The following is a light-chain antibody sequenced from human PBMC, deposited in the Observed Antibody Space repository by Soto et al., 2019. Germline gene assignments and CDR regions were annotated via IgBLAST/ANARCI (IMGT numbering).Light chain of an antibody. CDR2: EAT. CDR3: SSYAGSNNFV. V-gene: IGLV2-8*01. CDR1: SSDVGGYDY. Sequence: LTQPPSASGSPGQSVTISCTGTSSDVGGYDYVSWYQQHPGKAPKLMIYEATKRPSGVPDRFSGSKSGNTASLTVSGLQAEDEADYYCSSYAGSNNFVFGTGTKVTVL. J-gene: IGLJ1*01.